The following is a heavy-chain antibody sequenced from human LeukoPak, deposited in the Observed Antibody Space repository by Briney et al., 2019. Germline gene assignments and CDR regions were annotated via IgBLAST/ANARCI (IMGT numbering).Heavy chain of an antibody. D-gene: IGHD6-19*01. V-gene: IGHV4-4*07. J-gene: IGHJ6*03. CDR2: IYTSGST. CDR3: ARVGAVAAIPYYYYYVDV. CDR1: GGSISSYY. Sequence: PSETLSLTCTVSGGSISSYYWSWIRQPAGKGLEWVGRIYTSGSTNYNPSLKSRVTMSVDTSKNQFSLKLSSVTAADTAVYYCARVGAVAAIPYYYYYVDVWGKGTTVTVSS.